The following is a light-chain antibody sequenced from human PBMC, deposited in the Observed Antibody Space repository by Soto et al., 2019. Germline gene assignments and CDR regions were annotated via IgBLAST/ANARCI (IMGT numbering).Light chain of an antibody. CDR2: GNN. CDR1: SSNIGAGYD. Sequence: QSVLTQPPSVSGAPGQRVTISCTGSSSNIGAGYDVHWYQQLPGTAPKLLLYGNNNRPSGVPDRFSGSKSGTSASLAITGLQAEDEADYYCQSYDSSLSVYVVFGGGTQLTVL. V-gene: IGLV1-40*01. J-gene: IGLJ2*01. CDR3: QSYDSSLSVYVV.